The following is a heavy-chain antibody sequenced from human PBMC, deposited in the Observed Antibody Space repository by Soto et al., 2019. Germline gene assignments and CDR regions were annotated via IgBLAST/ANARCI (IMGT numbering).Heavy chain of an antibody. D-gene: IGHD3-10*01. Sequence: QVQLQESGPGLVKPSETLSLTCTVSGGSISSYYWSWIRQPPGKGLEWIGYIYYSGSTNYNPSLKSRVTISVDTSKNQFSLKLSSVTAADTAVYYCARVGLGLLWFGQYRGAFDIWGQGTMVTVSS. V-gene: IGHV4-59*01. CDR3: ARVGLGLLWFGQYRGAFDI. J-gene: IGHJ3*02. CDR2: IYYSGST. CDR1: GGSISSYY.